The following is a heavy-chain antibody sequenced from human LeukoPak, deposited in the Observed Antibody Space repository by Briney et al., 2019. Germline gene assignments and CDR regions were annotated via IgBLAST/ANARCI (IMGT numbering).Heavy chain of an antibody. V-gene: IGHV3-23*01. CDR2: ISGSNGRT. Sequence: GGSLRLSCAASGFPFSINDMQWVRQAPGKGLEWVSGISGSNGRTYYADSVKGRVTISRDNSKSTLYLQMNSLRAEDTAVYFCAKGGYFAFEFWGQGTLVTVSS. D-gene: IGHD2-2*03. CDR1: GFPFSIND. J-gene: IGHJ3*01. CDR3: AKGGYFAFEF.